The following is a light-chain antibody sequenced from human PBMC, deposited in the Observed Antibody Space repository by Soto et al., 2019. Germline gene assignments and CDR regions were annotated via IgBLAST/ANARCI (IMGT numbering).Light chain of an antibody. CDR1: QSIGNW. J-gene: IGKJ1*01. Sequence: DIQMTQSPSTLSASVGDRVSITCRASQSIGNWLAWYQQTPGKAPKLLIYKASSLESGVPSRFSGSGSGTEFTLTISSLQPDDFVTYYCQQYNTYSGTFGQGTKVEIK. CDR3: QQYNTYSGT. V-gene: IGKV1-5*03. CDR2: KAS.